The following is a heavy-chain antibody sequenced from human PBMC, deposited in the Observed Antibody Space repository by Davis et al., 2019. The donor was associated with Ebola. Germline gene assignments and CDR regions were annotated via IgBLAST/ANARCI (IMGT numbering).Heavy chain of an antibody. D-gene: IGHD6-19*01. V-gene: IGHV3-30-3*02. CDR2: ISYDGSMT. J-gene: IGHJ4*02. Sequence: GGSLRLSCATSGFRLSNYAMHWVRQAPGTGLEWVAIISYDGSMTYYADSVKGRFTISKDDSKNTLFLQMNRLRAEDTAVYYCAKDLYSVAEYYFESWGQGTLVTVSA. CDR3: AKDLYSVAEYYFES. CDR1: GFRLSNYA.